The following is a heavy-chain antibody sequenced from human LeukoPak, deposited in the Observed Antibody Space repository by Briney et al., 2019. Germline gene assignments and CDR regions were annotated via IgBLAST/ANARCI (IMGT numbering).Heavy chain of an antibody. J-gene: IGHJ4*02. CDR2: IKPDGSEK. CDR1: GFTFSDYW. CDR3: AKDSDWAFDY. D-gene: IGHD3/OR15-3a*01. V-gene: IGHV3-7*03. Sequence: GGSLRLSCAASGFTFSDYWMTWARQAPGKGLEWVANIKPDGSEKYYVDSVKGRFTISRDNSKNTLYLQMNSLRAEDTAVYYCAKDSDWAFDYWGQGTLVTVSS.